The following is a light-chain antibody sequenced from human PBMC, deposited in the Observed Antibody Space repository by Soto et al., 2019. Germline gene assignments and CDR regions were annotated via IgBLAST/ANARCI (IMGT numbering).Light chain of an antibody. Sequence: LTQPRSVSASPGQSVTISCTGTSSDVGGYNYVSWYQQHPGKAPKLMIYDVSKRPSGVPDRFSGSKSGNTASLTISGLQAEDEADYYCCSYAGSFPYVFGTGTKVTVL. V-gene: IGLV2-11*01. CDR1: SSDVGGYNY. CDR3: CSYAGSFPYV. J-gene: IGLJ1*01. CDR2: DVS.